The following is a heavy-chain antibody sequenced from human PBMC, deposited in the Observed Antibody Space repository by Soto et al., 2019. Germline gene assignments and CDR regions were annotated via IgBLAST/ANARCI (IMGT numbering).Heavy chain of an antibody. V-gene: IGHV3-72*01. Sequence: EVQLVESGGGLVQPGGSLRLSCAASGFTLSDHYMDWVRQAPGKGLEWVGRTKNKPNSYTTEYAASVKDRFTISRDDSKKSVYLQMNSLKTEDTAVYYCARTYYDSWSAYPPSPFNGMDVWGQGTTVTVSS. D-gene: IGHD3-3*01. J-gene: IGHJ6*02. CDR2: TKNKPNSYTT. CDR3: ARTYYDSWSAYPPSPFNGMDV. CDR1: GFTLSDHY.